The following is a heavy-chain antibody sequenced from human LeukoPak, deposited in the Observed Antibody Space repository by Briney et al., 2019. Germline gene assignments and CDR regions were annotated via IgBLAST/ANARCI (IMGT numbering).Heavy chain of an antibody. Sequence: GESLKISCKGSGYIFTDYWIAWVHQMPGKGLEWMGLIYPGDSDTRYTPSFQGQVTISADKSISTAYLQWNSLKASDAAMYYCARNYDSGSTRAYVIWGQGTMVTVSS. V-gene: IGHV5-51*07. CDR1: GYIFTDYW. J-gene: IGHJ3*02. CDR2: IYPGDSDT. D-gene: IGHD3-10*01. CDR3: ARNYDSGSTRAYVI.